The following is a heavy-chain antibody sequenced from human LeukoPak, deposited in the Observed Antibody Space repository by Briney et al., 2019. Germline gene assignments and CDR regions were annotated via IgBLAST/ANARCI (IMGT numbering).Heavy chain of an antibody. CDR3: ARDGSWYSSSWYDAFDI. Sequence: PSETLSLTCTVSGGSISSSSYYWGWIRQPPGKGLEWIGSIYYSGSTYYDPSLKSRVTISVDTSKNQFSLKLSSVTAADTAVYYCARDGSWYSSSWYDAFDIWGQGTMVTVSS. V-gene: IGHV4-39*07. J-gene: IGHJ3*02. CDR2: IYYSGST. D-gene: IGHD6-13*01. CDR1: GGSISSSSYY.